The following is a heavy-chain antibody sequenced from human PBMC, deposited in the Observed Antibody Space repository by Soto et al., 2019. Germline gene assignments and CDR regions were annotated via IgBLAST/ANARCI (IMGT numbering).Heavy chain of an antibody. CDR2: IGTAGDT. V-gene: IGHV3-13*01. CDR1: GFTFNNYN. Sequence: EVQLVESGGGLVQPGGSLRLSCAASGFTFNNYNMHWVRQATGKGLEWVSGIGTAGDTYYPGSVKGRFTISRENVKNSLYLQMNSLRAEDTAVYYCARGACSNTNCYFSSYAMDVWCQGTTVTVSS. CDR3: ARGACSNTNCYFSSYAMDV. J-gene: IGHJ6*02. D-gene: IGHD2-2*01.